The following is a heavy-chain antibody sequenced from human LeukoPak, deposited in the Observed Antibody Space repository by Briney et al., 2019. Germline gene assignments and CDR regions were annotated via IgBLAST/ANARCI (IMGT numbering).Heavy chain of an antibody. CDR3: ARRGGSSSWYLKYYFDY. D-gene: IGHD6-13*01. CDR2: ISSSSSYI. J-gene: IGHJ4*02. Sequence: GGSLRLSCAASGFTFSSYSMNWVRQAPGKGLEWVSSISSSSSYIYYADSVKGRFTISRDNAKNSLYLQMNSLRAEDTAVYYCARRGGSSSWYLKYYFDYWGQGTLVTVSS. V-gene: IGHV3-21*01. CDR1: GFTFSSYS.